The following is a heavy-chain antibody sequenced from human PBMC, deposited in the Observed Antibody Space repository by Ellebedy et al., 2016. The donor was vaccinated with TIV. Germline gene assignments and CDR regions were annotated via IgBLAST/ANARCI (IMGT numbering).Heavy chain of an antibody. CDR3: LREYGFY. D-gene: IGHD2-2*03. J-gene: IGHJ4*02. CDR2: ISEDGSQT. Sequence: GESLKISCAASGFTFTDYWMTWVRQAPGKGLGWVANISEDGSQTYYVDSVKGRFTISRDNAKNSLYLQMNSLRADDTAVYYCLREYGFYWGQGTLVTVSS. V-gene: IGHV3-7*03. CDR1: GFTFTDYW.